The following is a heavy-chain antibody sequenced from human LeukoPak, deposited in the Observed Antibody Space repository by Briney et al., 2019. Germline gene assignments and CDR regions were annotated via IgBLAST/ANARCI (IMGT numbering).Heavy chain of an antibody. J-gene: IGHJ4*02. V-gene: IGHV3-21*01. CDR3: ARDLEVAAAPDY. D-gene: IGHD2-15*01. CDR2: ISSSSSYI. Sequence: GGSLRLSCAASGFTFSSYNMNWVRQAPGKGLEWVSSISSSSSYIYYADSVKGRFTISRDNAKNSLYLQMNSLRAEDTAVYYCARDLEVAAAPDYWGQGILVTVSS. CDR1: GFTFSSYN.